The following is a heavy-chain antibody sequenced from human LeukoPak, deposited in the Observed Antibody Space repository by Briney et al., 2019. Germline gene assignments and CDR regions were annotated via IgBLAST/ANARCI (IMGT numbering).Heavy chain of an antibody. Sequence: ASVKVSCKTSGYTFTSYGISWVRQAPGQGLEWMGWISAYNANTNYAQNLQGRVTMTTDTTTTTAYMELRSLRSDDTAVYYCARDGHIAAELFDYWGQGTLVTVSS. V-gene: IGHV1-18*01. CDR2: ISAYNANT. CDR3: ARDGHIAAELFDY. CDR1: GYTFTSYG. D-gene: IGHD6-25*01. J-gene: IGHJ4*02.